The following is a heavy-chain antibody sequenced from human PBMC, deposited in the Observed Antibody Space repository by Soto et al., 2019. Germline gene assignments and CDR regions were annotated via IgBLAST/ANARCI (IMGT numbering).Heavy chain of an antibody. V-gene: IGHV3-23*01. D-gene: IGHD2-15*01. CDR1: TFTFSSYV. Sequence: EVQLLESGGGVVQPGGSLRVSCEASTFTFSSYVMNWFRQPPGKGLEWVSGIDGPGDSTTYADPVKGRFSLSRDNSKRTLYLQMNSLRAEDTAVYYCAKCTSGNGCYGLYLASWGQGTLVAVAS. CDR2: IDGPGDST. J-gene: IGHJ5*02. CDR3: AKCTSGNGCYGLYLAS.